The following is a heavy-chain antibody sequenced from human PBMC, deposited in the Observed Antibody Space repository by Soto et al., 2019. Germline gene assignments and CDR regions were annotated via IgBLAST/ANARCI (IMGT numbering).Heavy chain of an antibody. D-gene: IGHD3-10*01. J-gene: IGHJ4*02. Sequence: SVKGSCKASGGTFSSYAISWVRQAPGQGLEWMGGIIPIFGTANYAQKFQGRVTITADESTSTAYMELSSLRSEDTAVYYCARVVGRGDYDDYWAREPWSPSPQ. CDR3: ARVVGRGDYDDY. CDR1: GGTFSSYA. CDR2: IIPIFGTA. V-gene: IGHV1-69*01.